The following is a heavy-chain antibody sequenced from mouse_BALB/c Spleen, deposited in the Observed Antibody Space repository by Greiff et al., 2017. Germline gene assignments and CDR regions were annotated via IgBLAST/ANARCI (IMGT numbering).Heavy chain of an antibody. CDR3: ARDHRIYAMDY. J-gene: IGHJ4*01. CDR2: ISSGSSTI. D-gene: IGHD2-14*01. V-gene: IGHV5-17*02. CDR1: GFTFSSFG. Sequence: EVQLVESGGGLVQPGGSRKLSCAASGFTFSSFGMHWVRQAPEKGLEWVAYISSGSSTIYYADTVKGRFTISRDNPKNTLFLQMTSLRSEDTAMYYCARDHRIYAMDYWGQGTSVTVSS.